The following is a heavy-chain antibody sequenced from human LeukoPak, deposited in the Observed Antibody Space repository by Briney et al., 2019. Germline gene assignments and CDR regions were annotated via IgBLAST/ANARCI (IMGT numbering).Heavy chain of an antibody. CDR3: ARARSIAARPNWFDP. D-gene: IGHD6-6*01. CDR1: GITVTSNY. J-gene: IGHJ5*02. CDR2: ISSSSSYI. Sequence: GGSLRLSCAASGITVTSNYMNWVRQAPGKGLEWVSSISSSSSYIYYADSVKGRFTVSRDNAKNSLYLQMNSLRAEDTAVYYCARARSIAARPNWFDPWGQGTLVTVSS. V-gene: IGHV3-21*01.